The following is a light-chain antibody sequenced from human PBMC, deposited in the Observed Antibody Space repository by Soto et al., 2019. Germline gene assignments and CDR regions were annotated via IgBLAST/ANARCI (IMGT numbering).Light chain of an antibody. CDR1: QSIRND. J-gene: IGKJ3*01. Sequence: AIQMTQSPSSLSASVGDRVTITCRASQSIRNDLDWFQQKPGKAPKLLIYAASNLQSGVPARFSGSGSGTDFTLTISSXQPEDFATYYCLQKYFYPFTFGPGTKVDIK. CDR3: LQKYFYPFT. CDR2: AAS. V-gene: IGKV1-6*01.